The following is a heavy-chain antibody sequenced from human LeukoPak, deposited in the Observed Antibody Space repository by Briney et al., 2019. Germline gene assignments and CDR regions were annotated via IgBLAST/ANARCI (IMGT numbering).Heavy chain of an antibody. CDR3: ARVDSGYDYPYYFDY. CDR1: GGSISSGSYY. J-gene: IGHJ4*02. V-gene: IGHV4-61*02. Sequence: SQTLSLTCTVSGGSISSGSYYWSWIRQPAGKGLEWIGRIYTSGSTNYNPSLKSRVTISVDTSKNQFSLKLNSVTAADTAVYYCARVDSGYDYPYYFDYWGQGTLVTVSS. D-gene: IGHD5-12*01. CDR2: IYTSGST.